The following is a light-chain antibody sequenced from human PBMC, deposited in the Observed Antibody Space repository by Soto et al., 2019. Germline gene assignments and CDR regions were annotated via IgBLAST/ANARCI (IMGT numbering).Light chain of an antibody. J-gene: IGLJ1*01. CDR1: SASIGSNT. CDR2: SNN. Sequence: QSVLTQRPSASGTPGQRVTISCSGSSASIGSNTVNWYQQLPGTAPKLLIYSNNQRPSGVPDRFSGSKSGTSASLAISGLQSEDEADFYCAAWDDSLNGYVFGTGTKVTVL. CDR3: AAWDDSLNGYV. V-gene: IGLV1-44*01.